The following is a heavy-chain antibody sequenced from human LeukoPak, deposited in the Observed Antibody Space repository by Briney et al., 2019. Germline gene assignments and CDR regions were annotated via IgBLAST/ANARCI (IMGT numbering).Heavy chain of an antibody. D-gene: IGHD1-1*01. CDR2: IWYDGSNK. V-gene: IGHV3-33*08. CDR3: ARDRGYAEPSYFDY. Sequence: TGGSLRLSCAASGFTFSSYTLDWVRQAPGKGLEWVAVIWYDGSNKYYADSVKGRFTISRDNSKNTLYLQMNSLRAEDTAVYYCARDRGYAEPSYFDYWGQGTLVTVSS. CDR1: GFTFSSYT. J-gene: IGHJ4*02.